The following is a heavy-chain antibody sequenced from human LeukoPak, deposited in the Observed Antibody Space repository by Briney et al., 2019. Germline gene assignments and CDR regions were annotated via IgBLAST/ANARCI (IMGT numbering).Heavy chain of an antibody. CDR2: ISSSSSYI. CDR3: ARARDIVVVPAAIPPDY. D-gene: IGHD2-2*02. V-gene: IGHV3-21*01. J-gene: IGHJ4*02. Sequence: GGSLRLSCAASGFTFSSYSMNWVRQAPGKGLEWASSISSSSSYIYYADSVKGRFTISRDNAKNSLYLQMNSLRAEDTAVYYCARARDIVVVPAAIPPDYWGQGTLVTVSS. CDR1: GFTFSSYS.